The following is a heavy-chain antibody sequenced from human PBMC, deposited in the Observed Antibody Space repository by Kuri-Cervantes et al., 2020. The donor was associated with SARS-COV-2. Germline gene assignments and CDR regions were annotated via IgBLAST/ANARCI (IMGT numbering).Heavy chain of an antibody. J-gene: IGHJ4*02. CDR1: GFTFSSYA. Sequence: GGSLRLSCAASGFTFSSYAMHWVRQAPGKGLEWVAVIPYDGSNKYYADSVKGRFTISRDNSKNTLYLQMNSLRAEDTAVYYCARDLSWAAAGSLDYWGQGTLVTVSS. CDR3: ARDLSWAAAGSLDY. D-gene: IGHD6-13*01. V-gene: IGHV3-30-3*01. CDR2: IPYDGSNK.